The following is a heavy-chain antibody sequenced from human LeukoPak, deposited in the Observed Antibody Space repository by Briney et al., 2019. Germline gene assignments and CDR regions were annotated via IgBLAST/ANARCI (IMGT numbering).Heavy chain of an antibody. CDR1: GYTFTGYY. D-gene: IGHD3-10*01. V-gene: IGHV1-69*13. J-gene: IGHJ5*02. Sequence: GASVKVSCKASGYTFTGYYLHWVRQAPGQGLEWVGWIIPIFGTANYAQKFQGRVTITADESTSTAYMELSSLRSEDTAVYYCAREGSGSYSWGQGTLVTVSS. CDR3: AREGSGSYS. CDR2: IIPIFGTA.